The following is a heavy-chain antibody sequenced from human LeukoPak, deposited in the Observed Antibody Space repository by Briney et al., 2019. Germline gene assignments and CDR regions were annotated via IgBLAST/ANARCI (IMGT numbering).Heavy chain of an antibody. CDR1: GDSISGYY. D-gene: IGHD3-22*01. Sequence: SATLSPTCTVSGDSISGYYWNWIRQHPGKGLEYIGYIYYSGSTNYNTSLKTRVTLSVDTSKNQFFLTLTSVTAAATLVNYLARRHPVVSTFDMWGQGTMVTVSS. J-gene: IGHJ3*02. CDR3: ARRHPVVSTFDM. V-gene: IGHV4-59*08. CDR2: IYYSGST.